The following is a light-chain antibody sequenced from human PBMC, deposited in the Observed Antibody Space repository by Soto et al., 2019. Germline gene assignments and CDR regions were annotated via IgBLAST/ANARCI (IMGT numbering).Light chain of an antibody. J-gene: IGKJ2*01. CDR3: QQSNTFPYT. Sequence: DIQMTQSPSSVSASVGDRVTITCRASQAISSWLGWYQQKPGRAPKLLIYAASSLQSGVPSRFSGSGSGTDFTLIISRLQPEDSATYYCQQSNTFPYTFGQGTKLEIE. CDR1: QAISSW. V-gene: IGKV1-12*01. CDR2: AAS.